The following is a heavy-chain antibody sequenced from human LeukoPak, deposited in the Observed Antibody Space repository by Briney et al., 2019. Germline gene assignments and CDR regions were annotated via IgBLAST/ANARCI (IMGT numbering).Heavy chain of an antibody. Sequence: SVKVSCKASGGTFSSYAISWVRQAPGQGLEWMGGIIPIFGTANYAQKFQGRVTITTDESTSTAYMELSSLRSEDTAVYYCARDRGYSYGQFDYWGQGTLVTVSS. D-gene: IGHD5-18*01. CDR3: ARDRGYSYGQFDY. CDR2: IIPIFGTA. V-gene: IGHV1-69*05. J-gene: IGHJ4*02. CDR1: GGTFSSYA.